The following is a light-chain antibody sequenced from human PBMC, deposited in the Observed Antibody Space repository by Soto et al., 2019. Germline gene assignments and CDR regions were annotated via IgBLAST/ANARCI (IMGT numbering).Light chain of an antibody. CDR2: EVT. V-gene: IGLV2-14*01. J-gene: IGLJ1*01. Sequence: QSALTQPASVSGSPGQSITISCTGASSDVGGYNYVSWYQVHPGKAPKLMIYEVTNRPSGVSNRFSGSKSGNTASLTISGLQAEDDAKYFCRSYVTDTTPYVFGTGTKVTVL. CDR1: SSDVGGYNY. CDR3: RSYVTDTTPYV.